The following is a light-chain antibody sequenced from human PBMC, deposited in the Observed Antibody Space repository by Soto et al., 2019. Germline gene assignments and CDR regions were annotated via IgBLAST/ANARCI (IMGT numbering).Light chain of an antibody. CDR1: SSDVGGYNH. CDR2: AVS. J-gene: IGLJ2*01. V-gene: IGLV2-14*01. CDR3: CSYTSLSTVV. Sequence: QSALTQPASVSGSPGQSITISCTGTSSDVGGYNHVSWYQHSPGKAPKLILFAVSDQPSGVSHRFSGSKSGNTASLTISGLQADDEADYYCCSYTSLSTVVFGGGTKVTVL.